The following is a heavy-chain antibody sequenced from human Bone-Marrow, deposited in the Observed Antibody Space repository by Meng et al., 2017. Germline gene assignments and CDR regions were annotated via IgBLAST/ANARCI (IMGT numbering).Heavy chain of an antibody. D-gene: IGHD3-22*01. CDR3: ARGAYDSSGFFLGAFDI. Sequence: SVKVSCKASGGTFSSYAISWVRQAPGQGLEWMGGIIPIFGTANYAQKFQGRVTITADESTSTAYMELSSLRSEDTAVYYCARGAYDSSGFFLGAFDIWGQGTMVTVSS. V-gene: IGHV1-69*13. CDR2: IIPIFGTA. CDR1: GGTFSSYA. J-gene: IGHJ3*02.